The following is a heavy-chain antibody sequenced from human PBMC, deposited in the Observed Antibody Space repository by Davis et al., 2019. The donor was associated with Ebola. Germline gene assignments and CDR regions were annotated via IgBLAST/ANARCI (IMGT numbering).Heavy chain of an antibody. J-gene: IGHJ4*02. CDR2: ISSSSSTI. CDR1: GFTFSSYS. CDR3: AREDGIAVASAVRFDH. D-gene: IGHD6-19*01. Sequence: GESLKISCAASGFTFSSYSMNWVRQAPGKGLEWVSYISSSSSTIYYADSVKGRFTISRDNAKNSLYLQMNSLRAEDTAVYYCAREDGIAVASAVRFDHWGQGTLVTVSS. V-gene: IGHV3-48*04.